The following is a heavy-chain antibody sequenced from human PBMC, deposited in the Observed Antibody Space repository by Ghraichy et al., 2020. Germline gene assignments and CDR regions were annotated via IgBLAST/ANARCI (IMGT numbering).Heavy chain of an antibody. CDR1: GYTFTSYA. Sequence: ASVKVSCKASGYTFTSYAMSWVRQAPGQGLEWMGWINTNTGDPTYAQGFTGRFVFSLDTSVSTAYLQISSLKAEDTALYYCARGIQCSGSKCYHEYWGQGTLVTVAS. CDR2: INTNTGDP. CDR3: ARGIQCSGSKCYHEY. J-gene: IGHJ4*02. D-gene: IGHD2-15*01. V-gene: IGHV7-4-1*02.